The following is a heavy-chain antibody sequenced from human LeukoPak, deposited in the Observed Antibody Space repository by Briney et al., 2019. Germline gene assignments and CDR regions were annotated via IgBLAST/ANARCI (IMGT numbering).Heavy chain of an antibody. Sequence: GRSLRLSCAASGFTVSRYAMSWVRQAPGKGLEWVSAISGSSGSTYYADSVKGRFTISRDNSKNTLYLQMNSLRAEDTAVYYCAKVDGSGSYCDYWGQGTLVTVSS. CDR1: GFTVSRYA. CDR2: ISGSSGST. V-gene: IGHV3-23*01. CDR3: AKVDGSGSYCDY. J-gene: IGHJ4*02. D-gene: IGHD3-10*01.